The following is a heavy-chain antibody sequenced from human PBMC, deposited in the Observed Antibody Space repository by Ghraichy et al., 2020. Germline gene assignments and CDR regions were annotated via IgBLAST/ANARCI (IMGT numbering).Heavy chain of an antibody. CDR2: IGTAGDT. V-gene: IGHV3-13*01. CDR1: GFTFSSYD. J-gene: IGHJ4*02. D-gene: IGHD6-19*01. Sequence: ESLNISCAASGFTFSSYDMHWVRQATGKGLEWVSAIGTAGDTYYPGSVKGRFTISRENAKNSLYLQMNSLRAGDTAVYYCARGAVAGLFDYWGQGTLVTVSS. CDR3: ARGAVAGLFDY.